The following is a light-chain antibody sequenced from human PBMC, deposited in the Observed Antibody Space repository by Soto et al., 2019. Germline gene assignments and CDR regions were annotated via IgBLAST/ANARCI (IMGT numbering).Light chain of an antibody. CDR1: QSVSSSS. Sequence: EIVLTQSPGTLSLSPGERATLSCRASQSVSSSSLAWYQQKPGQAPRLLIYGASNRATGIPDRFSGSGSGTDFTLTISRLEPEDCAVYYCQQYGNSPWTLGQGTKVEI. J-gene: IGKJ1*01. CDR2: GAS. V-gene: IGKV3-20*01. CDR3: QQYGNSPWT.